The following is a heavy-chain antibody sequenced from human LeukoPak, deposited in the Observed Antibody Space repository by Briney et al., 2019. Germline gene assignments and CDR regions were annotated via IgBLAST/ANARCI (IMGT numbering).Heavy chain of an antibody. V-gene: IGHV3-21*01. D-gene: IGHD3-16*01. J-gene: IGHJ4*02. CDR1: GFTFSSYS. CDR2: ISSSSSHI. CDR3: ARVGSYADFDY. Sequence: GGSLRLSCAVSGFTFSSYSMHWVRQAPGKGLEWVSSISSSSSHIYYADSVKGRFTISRDNAKNSLYLQMTSLRAEDTAVYYCARVGSYADFDYWGQGTLVTVSS.